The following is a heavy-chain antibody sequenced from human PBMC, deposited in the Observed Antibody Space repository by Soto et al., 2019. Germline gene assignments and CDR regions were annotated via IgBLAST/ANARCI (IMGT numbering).Heavy chain of an antibody. D-gene: IGHD2-8*01. CDR2: IRNKGNSYTT. Sequence: PWGSLRHSCAAAGGTSRDHYVDWVSQTQGKGLEWVGRIRNKGNSYTTEYAASVKGRFTISGDDSKNSLYLQMNSLKPEDTAVYYCGRSKCIWLWHIDCLGQGTLVVVFS. J-gene: IGHJ4*02. CDR1: GGTSRDHY. CDR3: GRSKCIWLWHIDC. V-gene: IGHV3-72*01.